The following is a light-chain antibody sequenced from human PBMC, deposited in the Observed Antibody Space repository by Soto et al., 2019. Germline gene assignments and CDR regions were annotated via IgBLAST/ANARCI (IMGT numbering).Light chain of an antibody. Sequence: EIVMTQSPATLSVSPGERATLSCRASQSVSSNVAWYQQKPGQAPRLLIYGASTRATGIPARFSGSGSGTEFTLTISSLQADDVAVYYGEQYNNWPTWAFGPRTKVVIK. CDR1: QSVSSN. CDR3: EQYNNWPTWA. J-gene: IGKJ3*01. V-gene: IGKV3-15*01. CDR2: GAS.